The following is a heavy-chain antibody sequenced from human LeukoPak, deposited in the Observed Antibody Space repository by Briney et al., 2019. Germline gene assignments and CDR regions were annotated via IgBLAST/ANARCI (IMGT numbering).Heavy chain of an antibody. J-gene: IGHJ6*02. Sequence: EASVKVSCKASGYTFTSYGISWVRQAPGQGLEWMGWISAYNGNINYAQKLQGRVTMTTDTSTSTAYMELRSLRSDDTAVYYCARRRNSYYYYGMDVWGQGTTVTVSS. CDR1: GYTFTSYG. CDR2: ISAYNGNI. D-gene: IGHD4-4*01. V-gene: IGHV1-18*01. CDR3: ARRRNSYYYYGMDV.